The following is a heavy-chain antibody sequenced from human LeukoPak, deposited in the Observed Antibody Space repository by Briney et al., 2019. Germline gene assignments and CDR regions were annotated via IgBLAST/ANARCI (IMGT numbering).Heavy chain of an antibody. J-gene: IGHJ5*02. V-gene: IGHV4-34*01. CDR2: INHSGST. D-gene: IGHD3-10*01. CDR1: GGSFSGYY. Sequence: SETLSLTCAIYGGSFSGYYWSWIRQPPGKGLEWIGEINHSGSTNYNPSLKSRVTISVDTSKNQFSLKLSSVTAADTAVYYCARAGMDYYGSGSPNWFDPWGQGTLVTVSS. CDR3: ARAGMDYYGSGSPNWFDP.